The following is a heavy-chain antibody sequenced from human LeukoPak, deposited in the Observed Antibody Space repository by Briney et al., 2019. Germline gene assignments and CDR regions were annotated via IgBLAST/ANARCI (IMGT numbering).Heavy chain of an antibody. D-gene: IGHD3-10*01. CDR1: GGSFSGYY. CDR2: INHSGST. V-gene: IGHV4-34*01. J-gene: IGHJ4*02. Sequence: SETLSLTCAVYGGSFSGYYWSWIRQPPGKGLEWIGEINHSGSTNYNPSLKSRVTMSVDTSKNQFSLKLSSVTAADTAVYYCARSVGRMVAPSYYYGSGSYYLDYWGQGTLVTVSS. CDR3: ARSVGRMVAPSYYYGSGSYYLDY.